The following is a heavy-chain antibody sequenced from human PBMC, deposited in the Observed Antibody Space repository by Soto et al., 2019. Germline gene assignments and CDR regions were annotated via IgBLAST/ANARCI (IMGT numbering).Heavy chain of an antibody. CDR1: GGSLSGYY. D-gene: IGHD3-22*01. Sequence: SETLSLTCAVYGGSLSGYYWSWIRQPPGKGLEWIGEINRSGSTNYNPSLKSRVTISVDTSKNQLSLKLSSVTAADTAVYYCARTNYYESSGYYGFDIWGQGTMVTVSS. J-gene: IGHJ3*02. CDR3: ARTNYYESSGYYGFDI. V-gene: IGHV4-34*01. CDR2: INRSGST.